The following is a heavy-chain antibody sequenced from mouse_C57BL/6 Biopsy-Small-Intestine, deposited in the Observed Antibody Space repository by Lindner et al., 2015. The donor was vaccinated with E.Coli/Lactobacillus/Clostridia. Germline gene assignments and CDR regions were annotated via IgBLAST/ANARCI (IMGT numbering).Heavy chain of an antibody. CDR1: GYAFTNYL. D-gene: IGHD1-1*01. V-gene: IGHV1-54*01. Sequence: VQLQESGAELVRPGTSVKVSCKASGYAFTNYLIEWVKQRPGQGLEWIGVINPGSGGTNYNEKFKGKAALTADKSSSTAYMQLSSLTSEDSAVYFCARRRGTTVVGAMDYWGQGTSVTVSS. CDR3: ARRRGTTVVGAMDY. CDR2: INPGSGGT. J-gene: IGHJ4*01.